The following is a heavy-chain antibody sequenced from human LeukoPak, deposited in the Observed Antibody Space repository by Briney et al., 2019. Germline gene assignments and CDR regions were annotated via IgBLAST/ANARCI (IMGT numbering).Heavy chain of an antibody. J-gene: IGHJ6*02. V-gene: IGHV1-18*01. Sequence: ASVNVSCKASGGTFSSYAISWVRQAPGQGLEWMGWISAYNGNTNYAQKLQGRVTMTTDTSTSTAYMELRSLRSDDTAVYYCARETMVRNYGLYGMDVWGQGTTVTVSS. CDR3: ARETMVRNYGLYGMDV. D-gene: IGHD3-10*01. CDR1: GGTFSSYA. CDR2: ISAYNGNT.